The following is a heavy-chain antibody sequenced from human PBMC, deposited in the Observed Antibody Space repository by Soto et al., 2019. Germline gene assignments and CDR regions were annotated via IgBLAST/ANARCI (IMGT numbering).Heavy chain of an antibody. Sequence: QVQLVQSGAEVKKPGASVKVSCKASGYTFTGYYMHWVRQAPGQGLEWMGWINPNSGGTHYAQKFQGWVTMTRDTSISTAYMELSRLRSDDTAVYYCARPYCSGGSCYSGFAVDFWGQGTMVTVSS. D-gene: IGHD2-15*01. CDR3: ARPYCSGGSCYSGFAVDF. J-gene: IGHJ3*01. V-gene: IGHV1-2*04. CDR1: GYTFTGYY. CDR2: INPNSGGT.